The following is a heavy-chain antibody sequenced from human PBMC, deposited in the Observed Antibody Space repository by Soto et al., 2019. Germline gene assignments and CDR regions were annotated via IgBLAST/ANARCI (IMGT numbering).Heavy chain of an antibody. CDR1: GFTFSSYW. CDR3: FREVCSGGLCKVFDY. D-gene: IGHD2-8*02. CDR2: IAGAGTVM. Sequence: EVQLVESGGGLVQPGGALRLSCAASGFTFSSYWMHWVRQAPGKGLVWLSSIAGAGTVMPHADSVKGRFTVSRDNAKKTLYLQMNSLRAEDTAVYYCFREVCSGGLCKVFDYWGQGTLVTVSS. J-gene: IGHJ4*02. V-gene: IGHV3-74*01.